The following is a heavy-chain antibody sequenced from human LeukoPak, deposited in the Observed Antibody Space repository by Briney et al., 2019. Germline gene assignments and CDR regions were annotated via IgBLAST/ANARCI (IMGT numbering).Heavy chain of an antibody. D-gene: IGHD3-10*01. CDR2: IRYSGSDI. CDR1: GFIFSSYG. Sequence: GRSLRLSCAASGFIFSSYGMNWVRQAPGKGLEWVAVIRYSGSDIYYADSVKGRFTISRDNSKNSLYLQMNSMSAEDTAVYYCARDFCMVRGALDYWGQGTLVIVSS. J-gene: IGHJ4*02. V-gene: IGHV3-33*01. CDR3: ARDFCMVRGALDY.